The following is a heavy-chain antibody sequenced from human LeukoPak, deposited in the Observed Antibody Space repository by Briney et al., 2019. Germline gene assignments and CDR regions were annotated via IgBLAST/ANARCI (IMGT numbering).Heavy chain of an antibody. Sequence: PSQTPSLTCGVSGGSISSGGYSWSWIRQPPGKGLEWIGYIYYSGSTNYNPSLKSRVTISVDTSKNQFSLKLSSVTAADTAVYYCARHSSWFDYWGQGTLVTVSS. CDR2: IYYSGST. D-gene: IGHD6-13*01. CDR1: GGSISSGGYS. J-gene: IGHJ4*02. CDR3: ARHSSWFDY. V-gene: IGHV4-30-4*07.